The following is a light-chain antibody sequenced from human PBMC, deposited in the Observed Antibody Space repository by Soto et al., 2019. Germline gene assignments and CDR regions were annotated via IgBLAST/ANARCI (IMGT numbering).Light chain of an antibody. V-gene: IGKV3-15*01. Sequence: EIVMTQSPATLSVSPGERATLSCRASQSVSSNLAWYQQKPGQAPRLLIYGASTRATGIPARFSGSGSGTEFTLTISSLQSEDFVTYYCQQTYNTPYSFGQGTKLEI. J-gene: IGKJ2*01. CDR2: GAS. CDR1: QSVSSN. CDR3: QQTYNTPYS.